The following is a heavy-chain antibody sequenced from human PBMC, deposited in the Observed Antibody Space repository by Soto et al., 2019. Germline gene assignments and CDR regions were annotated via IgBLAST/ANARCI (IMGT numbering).Heavy chain of an antibody. J-gene: IGHJ3*02. D-gene: IGHD4-17*01. V-gene: IGHV5-51*01. CDR1: GYSFTSYW. CDR3: ARTSDYGGSFDAFDI. CDR2: IYPGDSDT. Sequence: GESLKISCKGSGYSFTSYWIGWVRQMPGKGLEWMGIIYPGDSDTRYSPPFQGQVTISADKSISTAYLQWSSLKASDTAMYYCARTSDYGGSFDAFDIWGQGTMVTVSS.